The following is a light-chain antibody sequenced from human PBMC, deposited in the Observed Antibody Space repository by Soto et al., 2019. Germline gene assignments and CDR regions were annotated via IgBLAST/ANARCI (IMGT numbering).Light chain of an antibody. CDR3: QQTTPFPLP. J-gene: IGKJ4*01. CDR2: TAS. CDR1: QGVSTW. Sequence: DIQMTQSPSSVSASVGDRVTITCRASQGVSTWLAWYQQKPGKAPNLLIYTASSLQSGVPSRFSGSGSGTDFTLTSSSLQPEYFATYYCQQTTPFPLPFGGGTKVEI. V-gene: IGKV1D-12*01.